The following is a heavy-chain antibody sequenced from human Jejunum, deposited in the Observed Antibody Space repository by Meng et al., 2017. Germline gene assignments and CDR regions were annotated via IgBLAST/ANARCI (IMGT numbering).Heavy chain of an antibody. CDR2: IYHSGSA. CDR3: ARVSANWGRHFDY. J-gene: IGHJ4*02. V-gene: IGHV4-38-2*02. D-gene: IGHD7-27*01. Sequence: SETLSLTCTVSGYSISSVYYWGWIRQPPGKGLEWIGSIYHSGSAYYNPSVKSRVTISIDTSKNQFSLKLSSVTAADTAVYYCARVSANWGRHFDYWGQGTLVTVSS. CDR1: GYSISSVYY.